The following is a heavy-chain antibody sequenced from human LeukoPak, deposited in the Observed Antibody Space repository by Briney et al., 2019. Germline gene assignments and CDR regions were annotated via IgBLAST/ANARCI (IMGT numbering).Heavy chain of an antibody. V-gene: IGHV3-53*01. CDR2: IHTGGTT. CDR1: GIDISYHY. D-gene: IGHD3-10*01. J-gene: IGHJ4*02. CDR3: ARVWFGYFFQ. Sequence: GGSLRLSCVASGIDISYHYVGWVRQAPGKGLEWVSVIHTGGTTHYADSVKGRFTVSKDTSNNTVFLQMNSLRVEDTAVYFCARVWFGYFFQWGQGALVTVSS.